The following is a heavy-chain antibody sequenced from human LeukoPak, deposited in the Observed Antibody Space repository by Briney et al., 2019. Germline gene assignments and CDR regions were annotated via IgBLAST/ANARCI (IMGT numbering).Heavy chain of an antibody. V-gene: IGHV5-51*01. J-gene: IGHJ3*02. CDR1: GYRFTSYW. CDR2: IYPSDSDT. Sequence: GESLKISCKGSGYRFTSYWIGWVRQMPGKGLEWMGMIYPSDSDTRYSPSFQGQVTISADKSISTAYLQWSSLKASDTAMYYCARRSLRYFDWPRDAFDIWGQGTMVTVSS. D-gene: IGHD3-9*01. CDR3: ARRSLRYFDWPRDAFDI.